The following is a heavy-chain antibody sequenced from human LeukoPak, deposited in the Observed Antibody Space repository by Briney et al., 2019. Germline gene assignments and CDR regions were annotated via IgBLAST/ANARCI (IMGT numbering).Heavy chain of an antibody. CDR1: GFTVSSNY. J-gene: IGHJ3*02. CDR3: AREDYGSGSYNHAFDI. CDR2: IYSGGST. D-gene: IGHD3-10*01. Sequence: GGSLRLSCASSGFTVSSNYMSWVRQAPGKGLEWVSVIYSGGSTYYSDSVKGRFTISRDNSKNTLYLQMDSLKAEDSAGYYCAREDYGSGSYNHAFDIWGRGTMVTVSS. V-gene: IGHV3-53*01.